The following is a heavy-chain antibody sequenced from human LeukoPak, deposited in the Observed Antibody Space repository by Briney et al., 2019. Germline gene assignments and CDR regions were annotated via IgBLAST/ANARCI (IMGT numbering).Heavy chain of an antibody. V-gene: IGHV4-59*08. CDR3: ARQWYYDFWSGYYIAWFDP. CDR2: IYYSGST. CDR1: GGPISSYY. J-gene: IGHJ5*02. D-gene: IGHD3-3*01. Sequence: PSETLSLTCTVSGGPISSYYWSWIRQPPGKGLEWIGYIYYSGSTNYNPSLKSRVTISVDTSKNQFSLKLSSVTAADTAVYYCARQWYYDFWSGYYIAWFDPWGQGTLVTVSS.